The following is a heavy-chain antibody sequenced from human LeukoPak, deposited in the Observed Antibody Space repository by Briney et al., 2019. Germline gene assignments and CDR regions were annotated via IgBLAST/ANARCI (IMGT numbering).Heavy chain of an antibody. V-gene: IGHV3-74*01. CDR1: GFTFSSHW. Sequence: GGSLRLSCSASGFTFSSHWMHWVRQAPGKGLLCVSRINGDGSGANYAGSVRGRFTISRDNAKNTLYLQMNSLRAEDTAVYYCASGSGDYGDPFDYWGKGSLVTVSS. CDR3: ASGSGDYGDPFDY. D-gene: IGHD4-17*01. J-gene: IGHJ4*02. CDR2: INGDGSGA.